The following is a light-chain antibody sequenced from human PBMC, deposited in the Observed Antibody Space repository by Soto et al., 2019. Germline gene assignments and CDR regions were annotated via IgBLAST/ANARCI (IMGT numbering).Light chain of an antibody. CDR3: RQSATSPRT. V-gene: IGKV3-20*01. J-gene: IGKJ1*01. CDR2: GAS. Sequence: EIVLTQSPGTLSLSPGERATHSCSASQTVGNNYLDWYQQNPGQAPRLLIYGASSRATVIPDRFSGSGSGTDFTLTISRLEPEDVAVYYCRQSATSPRTFGQGIKVEIQ. CDR1: QTVGNNY.